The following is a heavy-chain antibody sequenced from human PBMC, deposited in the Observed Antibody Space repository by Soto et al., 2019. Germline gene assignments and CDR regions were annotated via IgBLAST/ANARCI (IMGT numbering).Heavy chain of an antibody. CDR3: AHSPAPRVYFQH. V-gene: IGHV2-5*02. CDR1: GFSLNTGGVT. J-gene: IGHJ1*01. Sequence: SGPTLVNPTQTLTLTCVFSGFSLNTGGVTVGWIRQPPGKALEWVALIYWDDGKRYSPSLKSRLAITKETSRNQVVLTMTNVDPEDTATYFCAHSPAPRVYFQHWGEGTLVTVSS. CDR2: IYWDDGK. D-gene: IGHD3-10*01.